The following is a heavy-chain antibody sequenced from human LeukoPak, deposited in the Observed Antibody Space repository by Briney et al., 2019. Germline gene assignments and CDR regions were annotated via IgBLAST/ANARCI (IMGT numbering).Heavy chain of an antibody. J-gene: IGHJ3*02. V-gene: IGHV4-59*01. CDR2: IYYSGST. Sequence: SETLSLTCTVSGGSITSYYWSWIRQPPGKGLEWIGYIYYSGSTNYNPSLKSRVTISADTSKNQFSLKLSSVTAADTAVYYCARNYYDFWSGYYHDAFDIWGQGTMVTVSS. D-gene: IGHD3-3*01. CDR1: GGSITSYY. CDR3: ARNYYDFWSGYYHDAFDI.